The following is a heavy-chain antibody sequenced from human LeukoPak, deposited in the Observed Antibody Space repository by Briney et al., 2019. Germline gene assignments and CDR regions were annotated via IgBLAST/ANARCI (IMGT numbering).Heavy chain of an antibody. CDR3: ARPSYYYDSSGYSTGAFDI. D-gene: IGHD3-22*01. CDR2: IIPTFGTA. Sequence: SVKVSCKASGGTFSSYAISWVRQAPGQGHEWMGRIIPTFGTANYAQKFQGRVTITTDESTSTAYMELSSLRSEDTAVYYCARPSYYYDSSGYSTGAFDIWGQGTMVTVSS. V-gene: IGHV1-69*05. CDR1: GGTFSSYA. J-gene: IGHJ3*02.